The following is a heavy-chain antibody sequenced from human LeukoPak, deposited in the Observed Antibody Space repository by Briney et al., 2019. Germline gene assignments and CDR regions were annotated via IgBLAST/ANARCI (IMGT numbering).Heavy chain of an antibody. V-gene: IGHV3-7*01. D-gene: IGHD6-13*01. J-gene: IGHJ3*02. Sequence: PGGSLRLSCAASGFTFSSYWMSWVRQAPGKGLEWVANIKQDGSEKYYVDSVKGRFTISRDNAKNSLYLQMNSLRAEDTAVYYCARALRYSSSWFGAFDIWGQGTMVTVSS. CDR1: GFTFSSYW. CDR3: ARALRYSSSWFGAFDI. CDR2: IKQDGSEK.